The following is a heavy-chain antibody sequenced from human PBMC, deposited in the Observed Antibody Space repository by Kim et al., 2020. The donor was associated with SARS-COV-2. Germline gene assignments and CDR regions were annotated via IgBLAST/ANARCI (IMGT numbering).Heavy chain of an antibody. CDR2: ISSSSSYT. V-gene: IGHV3-11*05. D-gene: IGHD6-19*01. J-gene: IGHJ4*02. CDR3: ARDSRESGWYYFDY. CDR1: GFTFSDYY. Sequence: GGSLRLSCAASGFTFSDYYMSWIRQAPGKGLEWVSYISSSSSYTNYADSVKGRFTISRDNAKNSLYLQMNSLRAEDTAVYYCARDSRESGWYYFDYWGQGTLVTVSS.